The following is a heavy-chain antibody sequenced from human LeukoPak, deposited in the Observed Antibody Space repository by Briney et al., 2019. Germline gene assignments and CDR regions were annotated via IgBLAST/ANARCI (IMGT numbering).Heavy chain of an antibody. CDR3: ARPGERHMNYF. V-gene: IGHV1-18*01. Sequence: GSSVKVSCKASGYTFTEYGISWVRQAPGQGLEWMGWINASRNLQGRVTMTIDTSTSTAYMELRRLRFADTAVYYCARPGERHMNYFWGRGTLVTVSS. J-gene: IGHJ2*01. CDR1: GYTFTEYG. D-gene: IGHD1-7*01. CDR2: INAS.